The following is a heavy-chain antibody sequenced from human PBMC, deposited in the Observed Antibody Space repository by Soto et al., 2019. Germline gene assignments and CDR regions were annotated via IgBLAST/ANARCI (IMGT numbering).Heavy chain of an antibody. CDR2: IIESGNYM. J-gene: IGHJ4*02. CDR3: AREGEGRTAYFDY. D-gene: IGHD3-16*01. Sequence: ESGGGLVKPGGSLRLYCAASGFTFSTYYMNWVRQAPGKGLECVSSIIESGNYMYYADSVKGRFTISRDNARNSLYLQMDRLTAEDTAVYYCAREGEGRTAYFDYWGQGALVTVSS. V-gene: IGHV3-21*01. CDR1: GFTFSTYY.